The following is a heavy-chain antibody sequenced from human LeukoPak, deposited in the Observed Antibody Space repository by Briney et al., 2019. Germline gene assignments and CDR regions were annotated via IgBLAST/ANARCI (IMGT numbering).Heavy chain of an antibody. V-gene: IGHV3-23*01. J-gene: IGHJ4*02. CDR1: GFTFSSYA. Sequence: QTGGSLRLSCAASGFTFSSYAMSWVRQAPGKGLEWVSSISGGGGSTYYADSVKGRFTISRDNSKSTLYLPMNSLRAEDTAVYYCAKGRESGWSDYWGQGTLVTVSS. CDR3: AKGRESGWSDY. CDR2: ISGGGGST. D-gene: IGHD6-19*01.